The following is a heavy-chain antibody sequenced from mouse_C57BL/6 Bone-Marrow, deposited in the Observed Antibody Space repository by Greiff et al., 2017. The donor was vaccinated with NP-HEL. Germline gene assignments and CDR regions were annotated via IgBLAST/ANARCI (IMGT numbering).Heavy chain of an antibody. CDR1: GYTFTDYE. D-gene: IGHD2-3*01. CDR3: IRLGDGYSYYYAMDY. CDR2: IDPETGGT. Sequence: QVQLQQSGAELVRPGASVTLSCKASGYTFTDYEMHWVKQTPVHGLEWIGAIDPETGGTAYNQKFKGKAILTADKSSSTAYMELRSLTSEDSAVYYCIRLGDGYSYYYAMDYWGQGTSVTVSS. J-gene: IGHJ4*01. V-gene: IGHV1-15*01.